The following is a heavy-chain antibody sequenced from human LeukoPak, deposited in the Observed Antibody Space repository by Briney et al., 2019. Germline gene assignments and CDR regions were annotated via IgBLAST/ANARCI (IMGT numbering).Heavy chain of an antibody. Sequence: SETLSLTCTVSGGSISSSSYYWGWLRQPPGKGLEWIGSIYYSGSTYYNPSLKSRVTISVDTSKNQFSLKLSSVTAADTAVYYCARDGDTYYYGSGSYGYWGQGTLVTVSS. V-gene: IGHV4-39*07. J-gene: IGHJ4*02. CDR3: ARDGDTYYYGSGSYGY. CDR1: GGSISSSSYY. D-gene: IGHD3-10*01. CDR2: IYYSGST.